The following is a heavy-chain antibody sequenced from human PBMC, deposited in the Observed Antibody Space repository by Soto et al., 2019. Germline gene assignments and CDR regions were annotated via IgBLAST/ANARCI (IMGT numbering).Heavy chain of an antibody. CDR3: AKDLYSGSSHLYAI. D-gene: IGHD1-26*01. CDR1: GFTFSSYG. CDR2: ISYDGSNK. J-gene: IGHJ3*02. V-gene: IGHV3-30*18. Sequence: PGGSLRLSCAASGFTFSSYGMHWVRQAPGKGLEWVAVISYDGSNKYYADSVKGRFTISRDNSKNTLYLQVNSLRAEDTAVYYCAKDLYSGSSHLYAIWGQGKMVTVSS.